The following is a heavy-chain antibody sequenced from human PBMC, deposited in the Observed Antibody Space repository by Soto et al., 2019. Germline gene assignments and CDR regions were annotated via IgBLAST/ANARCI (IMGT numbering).Heavy chain of an antibody. D-gene: IGHD3-10*01. CDR3: TRGAYYYGSGSYPNWFDP. CDR1: GFTFSNAW. CDR2: IKSKTDGGTT. V-gene: IGHV3-15*07. J-gene: IGHJ5*02. Sequence: PGGSLRLSCAASGFTFSNAWMNWVRQAPGKGLEWVGRIKSKTDGGTTDYAAPVKGRFTISRDDSKNTLYLQMNSLKTEDTAVYYCTRGAYYYGSGSYPNWFDPWGQGTLVTVSS.